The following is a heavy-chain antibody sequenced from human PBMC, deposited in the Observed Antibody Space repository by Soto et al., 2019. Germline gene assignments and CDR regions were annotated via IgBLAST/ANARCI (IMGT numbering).Heavy chain of an antibody. V-gene: IGHV3-15*01. Sequence: PGGSLRLSCEGSGFTFSNGWMTLVRQSPGKGLEWVGRIKTNIDGGRIDYAAPVKGRFTISRDDSKNTLYLQMNSPKTEDTGVYYCTTNSVTDFYYYGMEVWGLGTTVTLSS. CDR2: IKTNIDGGRI. CDR3: TTNSVTDFYYYGMEV. CDR1: GFTFSNGW. J-gene: IGHJ6*02.